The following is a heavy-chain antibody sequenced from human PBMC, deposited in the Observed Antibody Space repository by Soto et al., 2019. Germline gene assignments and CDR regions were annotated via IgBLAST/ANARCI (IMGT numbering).Heavy chain of an antibody. CDR3: ARVKHYYSSSSRWFDP. CDR1: GYTFTSYD. J-gene: IGHJ5*02. V-gene: IGHV1-8*01. CDR2: MNPNSGNT. D-gene: IGHD6-6*01. Sequence: ASVKVSCKASGYTFTSYDINWVRQATGQGLEWMGWMNPNSGNTGYAQKFQGRVTMTRNTSISTAYMELSSLRSEDTAVYYCARVKHYYSSSSRWFDPWGQGTLVTVSS.